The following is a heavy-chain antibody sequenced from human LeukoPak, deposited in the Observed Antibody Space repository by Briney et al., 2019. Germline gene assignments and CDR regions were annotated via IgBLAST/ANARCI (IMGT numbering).Heavy chain of an antibody. V-gene: IGHV1-2*06. CDR2: INPNSGGT. Sequence: ASVKVSCKASGYTFTGYYMHWVRQAPGQGLEWMGRINPNSGGTNYAQKFQGRVAMTRDTSISKAYMELSRLRSDDTAVYYCARFDCSGGSCYSFRSWFDPWGQGTLVTVSS. CDR3: ARFDCSGGSCYSFRSWFDP. CDR1: GYTFTGYY. D-gene: IGHD2-15*01. J-gene: IGHJ5*02.